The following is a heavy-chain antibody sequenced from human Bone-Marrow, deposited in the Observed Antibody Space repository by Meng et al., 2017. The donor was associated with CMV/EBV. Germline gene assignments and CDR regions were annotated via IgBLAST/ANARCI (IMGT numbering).Heavy chain of an antibody. CDR1: GYTFTGYY. D-gene: IGHD3-22*01. CDR2: INPNSGGT. V-gene: IGHV1-2*02. Sequence: ASVKVSCKASGYTFTGYYMHWVRQAPGQGLEWMGWINPNSGGTNYAQKFQGRVTMTRDTSISTAHMELSRLRSDDTAVYYCARMFDITMIVGRGYYFDYWGQGTLVTVSS. CDR3: ARMFDITMIVGRGYYFDY. J-gene: IGHJ4*02.